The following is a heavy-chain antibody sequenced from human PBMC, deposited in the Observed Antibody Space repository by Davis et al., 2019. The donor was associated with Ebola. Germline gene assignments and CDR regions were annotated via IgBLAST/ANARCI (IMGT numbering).Heavy chain of an antibody. CDR2: IYYSGST. CDR3: ARVGHHCGGDCYGYPKGMDV. V-gene: IGHV4-31*03. J-gene: IGHJ6*02. Sequence: PSETLSLTCTVSGGSISSGGYYWSWIRQHPGKGLEWIGYIYYSGSTYYNPSLKSRVTISVDTSKNQFSLKLSSVTAADTAVYYCARVGHHCGGDCYGYPKGMDVWGQGTTVTVSS. D-gene: IGHD2-21*02. CDR1: GGSISSGGYY.